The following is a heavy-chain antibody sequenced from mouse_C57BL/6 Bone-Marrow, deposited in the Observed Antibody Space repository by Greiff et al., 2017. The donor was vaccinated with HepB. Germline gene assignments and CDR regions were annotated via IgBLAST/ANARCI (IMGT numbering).Heavy chain of an antibody. CDR3: ASRDGYGLMDY. Sequence: VQLQQSGPELVKPGASVKISCKASGYSFTSYYIHWVKQRPGQGLEWIGWIYPGSGNTKYNEKFKGKATLTADTSSSTAYMQLSSLTSEDSAVYYCASRDGYGLMDYWGQGTSVTVSS. CDR2: IYPGSGNT. J-gene: IGHJ4*01. D-gene: IGHD2-2*01. CDR1: GYSFTSYY. V-gene: IGHV1-66*01.